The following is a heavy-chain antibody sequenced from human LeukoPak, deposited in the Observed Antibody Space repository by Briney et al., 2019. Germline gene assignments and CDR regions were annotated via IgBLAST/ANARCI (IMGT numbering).Heavy chain of an antibody. CDR2: VYYRGNT. CDR3: ARTGYSSDYYGMDV. CDR1: GGSISGSY. V-gene: IGHV4-59*01. J-gene: IGHJ6*02. D-gene: IGHD6-19*01. Sequence: SETLSLTCIVSGGSISGSYWSWIRQPPGKGLEWIGYVYYRGNTNYNPSLKSRVTISVDMSKNQFSLKLRSVTAADSAVYYCARTGYSSDYYGMDVWGQGTTVTVS.